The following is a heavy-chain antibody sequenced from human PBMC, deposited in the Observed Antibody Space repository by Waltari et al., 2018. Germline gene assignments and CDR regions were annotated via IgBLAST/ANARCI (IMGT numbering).Heavy chain of an antibody. J-gene: IGHJ4*02. CDR3: ARGKNRYSSSRGYFDY. Sequence: QVQLQQWGAGRLKPSETLSLTCAVYGGSFSGYYWSSTRQPPGKGLEWIGEINHSGSTNYNPSLKSRVTISVDTSKNQFSLKLSSVTAADTAVYYCARGKNRYSSSRGYFDYWGQGTLVTVSS. CDR2: INHSGST. D-gene: IGHD6-13*01. CDR1: GGSFSGYY. V-gene: IGHV4-34*01.